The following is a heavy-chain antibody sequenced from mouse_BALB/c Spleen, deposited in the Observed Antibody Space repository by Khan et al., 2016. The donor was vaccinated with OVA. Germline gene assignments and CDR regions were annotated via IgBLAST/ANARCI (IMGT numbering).Heavy chain of an antibody. D-gene: IGHD1-2*01. CDR2: IYPGSGDT. J-gene: IGHJ3*01. V-gene: IGHV1-77*01. Sequence: QVQLKQSGAELARPGASVKLSCKASGYTFPDYYINWVKHRTGQGLEWIGEIYPGSGDTSYNEKFKDKATLTADKSSTTAYMQLSSLTSEDSSVYFCARRNYFGYTFAYWGQGTLVTVSA. CDR3: ARRNYFGYTFAY. CDR1: GYTFPDYY.